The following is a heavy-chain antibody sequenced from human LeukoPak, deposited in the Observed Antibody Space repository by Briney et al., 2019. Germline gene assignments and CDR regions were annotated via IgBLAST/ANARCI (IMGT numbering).Heavy chain of an antibody. J-gene: IGHJ1*01. CDR1: GGSISSGSYY. CDR2: IYYSGST. V-gene: IGHV4-39*07. D-gene: IGHD4-17*01. Sequence: SETLSLTCTVSGGSISSGSYYWGWIRQPPGKGLEWIGSIYYSGSTYYNPSLKSRVTISVDTSKNQFSLKLSSVTAADTAVYYCAPMTTVTTEYFRHWGQGTLVTVSS. CDR3: APMTTVTTEYFRH.